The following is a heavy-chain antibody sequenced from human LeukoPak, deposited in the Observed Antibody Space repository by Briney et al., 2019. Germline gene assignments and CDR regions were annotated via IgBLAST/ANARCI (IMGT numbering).Heavy chain of an antibody. CDR2: INHSGTT. CDR1: GGSFNGYY. J-gene: IGHJ4*02. V-gene: IGHV4-34*01. D-gene: IGHD3-3*01. Sequence: KPSETLSLTCSVYGGSFNGYYWSWIRQPPGKGLEWIGEINHSGTTNYSPSLKSRVTMSLDTSKNQFSLRLNSVTAADTAVYYCARVPLRFLEPFDYWGQGTLVTVSS. CDR3: ARVPLRFLEPFDY.